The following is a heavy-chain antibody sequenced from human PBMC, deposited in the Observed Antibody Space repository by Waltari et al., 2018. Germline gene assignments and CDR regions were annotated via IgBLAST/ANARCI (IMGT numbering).Heavy chain of an antibody. CDR1: GGSISRSSYY. CDR3: ARVPREYNSSSVYFDY. Sequence: QLQLQESGPGLVKPSETLSLTCTVSGGSISRSSYYWGWIRQPPGKGLEWIGSIYYSGSTYYNPSLKSRVTISVDTSKNQFSLKLSSVTAADTAVYYCARVPREYNSSSVYFDYWGQGTLVTVSS. D-gene: IGHD6-6*01. CDR2: IYYSGST. J-gene: IGHJ4*02. V-gene: IGHV4-39*07.